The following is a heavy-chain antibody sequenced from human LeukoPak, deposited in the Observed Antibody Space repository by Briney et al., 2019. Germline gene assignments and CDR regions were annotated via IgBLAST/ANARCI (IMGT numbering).Heavy chain of an antibody. V-gene: IGHV4-59*01. CDR2: IYYSGST. J-gene: IGHJ3*02. CDR3: ARDFYDSSGYNDAFDI. CDR1: GGSISSYY. D-gene: IGHD3-22*01. Sequence: SENLSLTCTVSGGSISSYYWSWIRQPPGKGLEWIGYIYYSGSTNYNPSLKSRVTISVDTSKNQFSLKLSSVTAADTAVYYCARDFYDSSGYNDAFDIWGQGTMVTVSS.